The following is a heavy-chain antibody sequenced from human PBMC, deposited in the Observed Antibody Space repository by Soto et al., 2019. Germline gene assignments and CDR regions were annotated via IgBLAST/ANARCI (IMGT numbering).Heavy chain of an antibody. CDR2: ILNTGGGT. D-gene: IGHD4-17*01. V-gene: IGHV3-23*01. Sequence: GGSLRLSCAASGFTFSSYAMSWVRQAPGKGLEWVSAILNTGGGTYYADSVKGRFTISRDNSKNTLYLQMNSLRAEDTATYFCANYGDSVYYFDYWRQGTLVTVLL. J-gene: IGHJ4*02. CDR3: ANYGDSVYYFDY. CDR1: GFTFSSYA.